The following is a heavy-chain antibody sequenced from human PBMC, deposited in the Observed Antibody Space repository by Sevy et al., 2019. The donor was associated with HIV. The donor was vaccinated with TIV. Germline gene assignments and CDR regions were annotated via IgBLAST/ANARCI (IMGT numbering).Heavy chain of an antibody. CDR2: ISGSGGST. J-gene: IGHJ4*02. CDR3: ANRYSSGWYGY. D-gene: IGHD6-19*01. Sequence: GSLRLSCAASGFTFSSYAMSWVRQAPGKGLEWVSAISGSGGSTYYADSVKGRFTISRDNSKNTLYLQMNSLRAEDTAVYYCANRYSSGWYGYWGQGTLVTVSS. V-gene: IGHV3-23*01. CDR1: GFTFSSYA.